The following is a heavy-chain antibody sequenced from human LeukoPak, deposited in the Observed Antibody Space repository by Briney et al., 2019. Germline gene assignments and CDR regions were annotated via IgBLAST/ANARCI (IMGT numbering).Heavy chain of an antibody. D-gene: IGHD1-26*01. CDR2: INPNSGGT. Sequence: ASVKVSCKASGYTFTGYYMHWVRQAPGQGLEWMGRINPNSGGTNYAQKFQGRVTMTRDTSISTAYMELSRLRSDDTAVYYCARGREPRKPFGPWGQGTLVTVSS. J-gene: IGHJ5*02. V-gene: IGHV1-2*06. CDR3: ARGREPRKPFGP. CDR1: GYTFTGYY.